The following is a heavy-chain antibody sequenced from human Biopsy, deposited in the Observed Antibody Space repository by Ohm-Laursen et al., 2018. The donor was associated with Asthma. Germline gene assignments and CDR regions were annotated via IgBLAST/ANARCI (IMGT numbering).Heavy chain of an antibody. CDR1: GGSVTSATFH. CDR3: ATDSGGLPLGD. V-gene: IGHV4-61*01. Sequence: SQTLSLTCTVTGGSVTSATFHWSWNRRAPGKGLEWIGFINYSGSANSSPSLRGRVSISVDRSKNQISLKLTSVTAPDTATYYCATDSGGLPLGDWGQGSLVTVSS. D-gene: IGHD4-23*01. J-gene: IGHJ4*02. CDR2: INYSGSA.